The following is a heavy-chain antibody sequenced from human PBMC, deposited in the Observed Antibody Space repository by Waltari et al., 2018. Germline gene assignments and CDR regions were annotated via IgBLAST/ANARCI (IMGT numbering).Heavy chain of an antibody. J-gene: IGHJ4*02. CDR2: INAGNGNT. Sequence: QVQLVQSGAEVKKPGASVKVSCKASGYTFTSYAMHWVRQAPGQRLEWMGGINAGNGNTNYSQKCHGRVTITRDTSASTAYMELSSLRSEDTAVYYCARDRRGYYDFWSGYYSPIFDYWGQGTLVTVSS. CDR3: ARDRRGYYDFWSGYYSPIFDY. CDR1: GYTFTSYA. D-gene: IGHD3-3*01. V-gene: IGHV1-3*01.